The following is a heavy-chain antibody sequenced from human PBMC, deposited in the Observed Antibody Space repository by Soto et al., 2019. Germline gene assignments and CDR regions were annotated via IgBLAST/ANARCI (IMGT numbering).Heavy chain of an antibody. CDR2: IYYSGST. J-gene: IGHJ5*02. D-gene: IGHD6-13*01. CDR3: ARDRGSSWMYKWFDP. V-gene: IGHV4-30-4*01. CDR1: GDSINSADYY. Sequence: SETLSLSSTVSGDSINSADYYWSWIRQPPGRGLEWIGHIYYSGSTYYTPSLKSRVTISIDTSKNQFSLKMTSVTAADTAVYYCARDRGSSWMYKWFDPWGQGTQVTVSS.